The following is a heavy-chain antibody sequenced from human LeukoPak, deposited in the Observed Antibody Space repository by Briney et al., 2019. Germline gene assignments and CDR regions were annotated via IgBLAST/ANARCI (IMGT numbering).Heavy chain of an antibody. Sequence: SETLSLTCAVYCGSFSGYYWSWIRQPPGKGLEWMGEINHSGSTNYNPSLKSRVTISVDTSKNQFSLKLSSVTAADTAVYYCARANPSGLISDYWGQGTLVTVSS. CDR2: INHSGST. CDR1: CGSFSGYY. CDR3: ARANPSGLISDY. D-gene: IGHD6-19*01. V-gene: IGHV4-34*01. J-gene: IGHJ4*02.